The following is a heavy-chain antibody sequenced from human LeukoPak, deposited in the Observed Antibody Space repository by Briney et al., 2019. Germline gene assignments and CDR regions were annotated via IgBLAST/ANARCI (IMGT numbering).Heavy chain of an antibody. CDR3: AIPGGYDLYDEVDD. V-gene: IGHV3-21*01. J-gene: IGHJ4*02. CDR1: GFTFSSYS. D-gene: IGHD5-12*01. CDR2: ISSSSSYI. Sequence: PGGSLRLSCAASGFTFSSYSMNWVRQAPGKGLEWVSSISSSSSYIYYADSVKGRFTISRDNAKNSLYLQRNSLRAEDTAVYYCAIPGGYDLYDEVDDWGQGTLVTGAS.